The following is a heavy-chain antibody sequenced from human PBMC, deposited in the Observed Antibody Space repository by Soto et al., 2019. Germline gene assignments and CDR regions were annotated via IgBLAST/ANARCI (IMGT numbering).Heavy chain of an antibody. J-gene: IGHJ4*02. D-gene: IGHD3-10*01. CDR3: ARVPMRDQYNYCGVFPN. Sequence: QVQLVQSGAEVRKPGSSVKLSCKAAVDTFKNYAVTWVRQAPGQGLEWMGGIIPMLELTAYAQRFQGRVTITADKATDTVYLELNTLTSDDTATYYCARVPMRDQYNYCGVFPNWGPGTLVTVAS. V-gene: IGHV1-69*09. CDR1: VDTFKNYA. CDR2: IIPMLELT.